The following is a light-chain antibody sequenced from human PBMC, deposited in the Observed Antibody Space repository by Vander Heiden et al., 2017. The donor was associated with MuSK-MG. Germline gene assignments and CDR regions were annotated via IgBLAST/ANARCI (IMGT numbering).Light chain of an antibody. V-gene: IGLV3-21*04. Sequence: SYVLTQPPSVSVAPGKTARIPCGGDNIGDKSVHWYQQKPGQAPVLVLYFDRDRPSGITERFSGSNSGNTATMTISRVEAGDEADYYCQVWDSGSDHPSWVFGGGTKLTVL. J-gene: IGLJ3*02. CDR3: QVWDSGSDHPSWV. CDR1: NIGDKS. CDR2: FDR.